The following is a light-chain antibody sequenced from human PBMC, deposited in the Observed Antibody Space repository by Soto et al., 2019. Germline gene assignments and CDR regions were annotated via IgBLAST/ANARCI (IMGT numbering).Light chain of an antibody. CDR1: SSDIGSYNL. Sequence: QSVLTQPASVSGSPRQSITISCTGTSSDIGSYNLVSWYQKHPDKAPKLIIYEVSERPSGVSNRFSGSKFGNTASLTISGLRAEDEADYYCSSYTISTTLVFGTGTKVTVL. J-gene: IGLJ1*01. CDR2: EVS. V-gene: IGLV2-14*02. CDR3: SSYTISTTLV.